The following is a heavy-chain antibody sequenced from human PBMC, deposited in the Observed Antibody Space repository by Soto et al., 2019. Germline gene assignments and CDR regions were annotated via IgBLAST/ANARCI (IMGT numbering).Heavy chain of an antibody. CDR1: GGSLSGYH. J-gene: IGHJ3*02. Sequence: QVQLQQWGAGLLKHSETLSLTCALHGGSLSGYHWSWIRQPPGEGLEWIGEINLSGNTNYNPSLKSRVTMSVDTAKNQFSLKLNSVTAADTAVYYCARRPDGFDIWGQGTMVTVSS. V-gene: IGHV4-34*01. CDR2: INLSGNT. CDR3: ARRPDGFDI. D-gene: IGHD6-6*01.